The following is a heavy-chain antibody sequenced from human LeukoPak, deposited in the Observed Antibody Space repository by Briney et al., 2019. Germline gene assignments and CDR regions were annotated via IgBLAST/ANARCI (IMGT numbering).Heavy chain of an antibody. D-gene: IGHD2-15*01. CDR2: VSGSGVST. Sequence: PVGSLRLSCAASGVTFSSYTFGTCAVSWVRQAPGKGLEWVSAVSGSGVSTYYADSVKGRFTISRDNSKNTLYLQMNGLRAEDTAVYYCAKGVEDSGIYYYYYMDVWGKGTTVTVSS. CDR1: GVTFSSYTFGTCA. CDR3: AKGVEDSGIYYYYYMDV. V-gene: IGHV3-23*01. J-gene: IGHJ6*03.